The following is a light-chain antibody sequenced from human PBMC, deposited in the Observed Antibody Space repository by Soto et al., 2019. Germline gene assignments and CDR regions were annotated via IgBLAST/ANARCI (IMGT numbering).Light chain of an antibody. CDR2: GAS. CDR1: QSVSSK. Sequence: EIGMPQSPATLSVSPGERATLSCRASQSVSSKLAWYQQKPGQAPRLLIYGASTRATGIPARFSGSGSGTEFTLTISSLQSEDFAVYYCQQYNNWTPITFGQGTRLEIK. CDR3: QQYNNWTPIT. J-gene: IGKJ5*01. V-gene: IGKV3-15*01.